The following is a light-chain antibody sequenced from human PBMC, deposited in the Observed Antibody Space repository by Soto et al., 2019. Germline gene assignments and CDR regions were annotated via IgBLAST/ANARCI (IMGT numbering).Light chain of an antibody. Sequence: IHLTQSPSSLSASVGNRVTITCRASQGINSYLAWYQQKPGKVPQLLFYEASILQSGVPSRFSGSGSGTDFNLTISSLQSEDFAVYYCHQYYSWPRGTFGPGTKVDI. V-gene: IGKV1-9*01. CDR1: QGINSY. CDR3: HQYYSWPRGT. J-gene: IGKJ1*01. CDR2: EAS.